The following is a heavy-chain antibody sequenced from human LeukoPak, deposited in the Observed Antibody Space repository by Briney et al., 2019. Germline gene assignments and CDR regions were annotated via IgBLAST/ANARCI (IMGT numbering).Heavy chain of an antibody. Sequence: GGSLRLSCTASGFTFSGYSMNWIRQAPGKGLEWVSSFGTRSTSIYHAGSVKGRFAISRDNAKNSLYLQMNSLRAEDTALYYCAREVSEGFDFWGRGTLVTVSS. CDR2: FGTRSTSI. D-gene: IGHD3-22*01. V-gene: IGHV3-21*01. CDR1: GFTFSGYS. CDR3: AREVSEGFDF. J-gene: IGHJ4*02.